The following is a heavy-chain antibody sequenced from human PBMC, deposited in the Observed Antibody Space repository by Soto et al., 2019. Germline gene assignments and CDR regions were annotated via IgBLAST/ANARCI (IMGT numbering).Heavy chain of an antibody. J-gene: IGHJ6*02. D-gene: IGHD5-12*01. CDR2: INHSGST. CDR1: GGSFSVYY. Sequence: SETLSLTCAVYGGSFSVYYWSWIRHPPGKGLEWIGEINHSGSTNYNPSLKSRVTISVDTSKNQFSLKLSSVTAADTAVYYCARGLRVATTWGYYYYYGMDVWGQGTTVTVSS. CDR3: ARGLRVATTWGYYYYYGMDV. V-gene: IGHV4-34*01.